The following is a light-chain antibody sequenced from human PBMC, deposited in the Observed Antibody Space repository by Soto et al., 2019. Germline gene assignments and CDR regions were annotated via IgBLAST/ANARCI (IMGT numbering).Light chain of an antibody. Sequence: VMTQSPATLSVSPGETVSLSCRASQSVTTNLAWYQHKPGQAPRVLIYDVSTRATGVPARFSGSGTGTYFTITIGRLQSDDFAVYYCQKYKDWPYTFGQGTKLEIK. CDR3: QKYKDWPYT. J-gene: IGKJ2*01. CDR1: QSVTTN. CDR2: DVS. V-gene: IGKV3-15*01.